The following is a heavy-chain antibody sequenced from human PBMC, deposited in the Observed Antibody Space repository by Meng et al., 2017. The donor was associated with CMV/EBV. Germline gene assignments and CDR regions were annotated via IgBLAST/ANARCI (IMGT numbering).Heavy chain of an antibody. CDR2: ISSSSSYI. CDR3: AGDRYCSSTSCYTYYYYGMDV. D-gene: IGHD2-2*02. CDR1: GFTFSSYS. Sequence: GGSLRLSCAASGFTFSSYSMNWVRQAPGKGLEWVSSISSSSSYIYYADSVKGRFTISRDNAKNSLYLQMNSLRAEDTAVYYCAGDRYCSSTSCYTYYYYGMDVWGQGTTVTVSS. J-gene: IGHJ6*02. V-gene: IGHV3-21*01.